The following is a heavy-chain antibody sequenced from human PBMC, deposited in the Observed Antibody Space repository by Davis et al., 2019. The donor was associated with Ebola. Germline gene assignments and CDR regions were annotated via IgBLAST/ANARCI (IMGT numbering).Heavy chain of an antibody. V-gene: IGHV4-39*01. D-gene: IGHD3-10*01. J-gene: IGHJ6*02. Sequence: MPSETLSLTCTVSGGSIRSSSDYWGWLRQPPGKGLEWTGNIYKRGSTYYNPSLKSRITISVDTYKNQFSLRLTSVSAADTAVYYCARGQTYGSMVYGLDVWGQGTKVTVSS. CDR1: GGSIRSSSDY. CDR3: ARGQTYGSMVYGLDV. CDR2: IYKRGST.